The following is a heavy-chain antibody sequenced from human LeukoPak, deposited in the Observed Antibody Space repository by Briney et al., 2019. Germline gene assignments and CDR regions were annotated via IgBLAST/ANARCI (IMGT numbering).Heavy chain of an antibody. CDR2: IYHSGST. CDR1: GGSISSGGYS. CDR3: ARGVNYDFWSGYFAVAGHRFDP. J-gene: IGHJ5*02. D-gene: IGHD3-3*01. Sequence: SQTLSLTCAVSGGSISSGGYSWSWIRQPPGKGLEWIGYIYHSGSTYYNPSLKSRVTISVDRSKNQFSLKLSSVTAADTAVYYCARGVNYDFWSGYFAVAGHRFDPWGQGALVTVSS. V-gene: IGHV4-30-2*01.